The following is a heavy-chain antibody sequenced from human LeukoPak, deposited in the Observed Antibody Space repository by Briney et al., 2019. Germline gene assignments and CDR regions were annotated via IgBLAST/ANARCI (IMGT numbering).Heavy chain of an antibody. J-gene: IGHJ3*02. CDR1: GFTFSSYA. Sequence: GGSLRLSCAASGFTFSSYAMSWVRQAPGKGLEWVSAISGSGGSTYYADSVKGRFTISRDNSKNTLYLQMNSLRAEDTAVYYCAKVSLVGAPPLGAFDIWGQGTMVTVSS. CDR3: AKVSLVGAPPLGAFDI. V-gene: IGHV3-23*01. CDR2: ISGSGGST. D-gene: IGHD6-6*01.